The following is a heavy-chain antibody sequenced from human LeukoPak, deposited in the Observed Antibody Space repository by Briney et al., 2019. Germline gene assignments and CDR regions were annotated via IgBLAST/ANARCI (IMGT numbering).Heavy chain of an antibody. D-gene: IGHD3-9*01. CDR3: AREFRENTYDILTGWDYYYYMDV. Sequence: SETLSLTCTVSGGSISSYYWSWIRQPPGKGLEWIGYIYYSGSTNYNPSLKSRVTISVDTSKNQFSLKLSSVTAADTAVYCCAREFRENTYDILTGWDYYYYMDVWGKGTTVTISS. CDR2: IYYSGST. J-gene: IGHJ6*03. CDR1: GGSISSYY. V-gene: IGHV4-59*01.